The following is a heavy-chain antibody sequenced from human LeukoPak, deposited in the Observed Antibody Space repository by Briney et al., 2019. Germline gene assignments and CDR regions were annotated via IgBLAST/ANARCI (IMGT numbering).Heavy chain of an antibody. J-gene: IGHJ4*02. CDR2: ISGSGGST. D-gene: IGHD3-22*01. CDR3: AKGTKYYYDSRGSSTGSRYFDY. V-gene: IGHV3-23*01. Sequence: GGSLRLSCAASGFTFSSYGMSWVRQAPGKGLEWVSAISGSGGSTYYADSVKGRFTISRDNSKNTLYLQMNSLRAEDTAVYYCAKGTKYYYDSRGSSTGSRYFDYWGQGTLVTVSS. CDR1: GFTFSSYG.